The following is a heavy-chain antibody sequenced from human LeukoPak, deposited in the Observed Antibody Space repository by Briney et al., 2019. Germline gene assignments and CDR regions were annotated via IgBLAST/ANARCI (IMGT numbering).Heavy chain of an antibody. CDR3: ARGSHYDFWSGYSPYYYYYMDV. V-gene: IGHV4-61*02. Sequence: SQTLSLTCTVSGGSISSGSYYWSWIRQPAGKGQEWIGRIYTSGSTNYNPSLKSRVTISVDTSKNQFSLKLSSVTAADTAVYYCARGSHYDFWSGYSPYYYYYMDVWGKGTTVTVSS. CDR2: IYTSGST. J-gene: IGHJ6*03. D-gene: IGHD3-3*01. CDR1: GGSISSGSYY.